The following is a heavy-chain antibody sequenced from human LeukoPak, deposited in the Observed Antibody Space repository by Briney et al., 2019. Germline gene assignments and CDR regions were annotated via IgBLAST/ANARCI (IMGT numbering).Heavy chain of an antibody. CDR1: GFTFSSYS. J-gene: IGHJ4*02. CDR2: ISSSSSYI. Sequence: PGGSLRLSXAASGFTFSSYSMNWVRQAPGQGLEWVSSISSSSSYIYYADSVKGRFTISRDNAKNSLYLQMNSLRAEDTAVYYCARDVSGSYSLWGQGTLVTVSS. CDR3: ARDVSGSYSL. V-gene: IGHV3-21*01. D-gene: IGHD1-26*01.